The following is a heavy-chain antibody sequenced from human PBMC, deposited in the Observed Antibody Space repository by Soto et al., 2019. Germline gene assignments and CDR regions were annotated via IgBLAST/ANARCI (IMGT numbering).Heavy chain of an antibody. CDR3: ARDLVRWYSSGWYPYFDY. Sequence: ASVKVSCKASGYTFTSYAMHWVRQAPGQRLEWMGWINAGNGNTKYSQKFQGRVTITRDTSASTAYMELSSLRSEDTAVYYCARDLVRWYSSGWYPYFDYWGQGTLVTVSS. D-gene: IGHD6-19*01. CDR2: INAGNGNT. V-gene: IGHV1-3*01. CDR1: GYTFTSYA. J-gene: IGHJ4*02.